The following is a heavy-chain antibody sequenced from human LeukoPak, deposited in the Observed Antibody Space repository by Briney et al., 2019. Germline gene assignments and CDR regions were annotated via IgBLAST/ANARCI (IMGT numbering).Heavy chain of an antibody. J-gene: IGHJ4*02. CDR2: INQDGNDK. CDR1: GVTFSTYW. Sequence: GGSLRLSCAASGVTFSTYWMNWVRQAPGQGLEWLANINQDGNDKYYVDSVRGRFTISRDNAKRSLYLQMSSLRAEDTAVYFCTSGDYVDYWGQETLVTVSS. CDR3: TSGDYVDY. V-gene: IGHV3-7*03.